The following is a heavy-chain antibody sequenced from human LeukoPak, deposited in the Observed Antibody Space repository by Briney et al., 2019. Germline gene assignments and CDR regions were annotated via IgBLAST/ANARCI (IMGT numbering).Heavy chain of an antibody. CDR1: GYTFTSYG. CDR3: ARGVVVRGVMSGGFDP. V-gene: IGHV1-18*01. CDR2: ISAYNGNT. Sequence: ASVKVSRKASGYTFTSYGISWVRQAPGQGLEWMGWISAYNGNTNYAQKLQGRVTMTTDTSTSTAHMELRSLRSDDTAVYYCARGVVVRGVMSGGFDPWGQGTLVTVSS. J-gene: IGHJ5*02. D-gene: IGHD3-10*01.